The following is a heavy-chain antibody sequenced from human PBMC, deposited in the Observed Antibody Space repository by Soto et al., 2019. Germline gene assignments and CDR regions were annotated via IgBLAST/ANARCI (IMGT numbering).Heavy chain of an antibody. CDR3: AKLLAAAGTPDYFDY. D-gene: IGHD6-13*01. Sequence: HPGGSLRLSCAASGFTFSSYAMSWVRQAPGKGLEWVSAISGSGGSTYYADSVKGRFTISRDNSKNTLYLQMNSLRAEDTAVYYCAKLLAAAGTPDYFDYWGQGTLVTVSS. J-gene: IGHJ4*02. CDR2: ISGSGGST. V-gene: IGHV3-23*01. CDR1: GFTFSSYA.